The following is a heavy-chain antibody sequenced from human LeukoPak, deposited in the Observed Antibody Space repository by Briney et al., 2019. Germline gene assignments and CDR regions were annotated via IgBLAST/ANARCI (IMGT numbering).Heavy chain of an antibody. Sequence: GGSLRLSCAASGFTFSSYWMSWVRQAPGKGPEWVANIKQDGSEKYYVDSVKGRFTISRDNAKNSLYLQMNSLRAEDTAVYYCARDPLTLYNYYMDVWGKGTTVTVSS. CDR1: GFTFSSYW. CDR2: IKQDGSEK. V-gene: IGHV3-7*01. CDR3: ARDPLTLYNYYMDV. D-gene: IGHD3-9*01. J-gene: IGHJ6*03.